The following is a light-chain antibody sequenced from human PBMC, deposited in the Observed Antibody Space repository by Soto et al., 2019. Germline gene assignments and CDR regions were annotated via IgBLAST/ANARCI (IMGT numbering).Light chain of an antibody. CDR2: DAS. J-gene: IGKJ4*01. Sequence: EIVLTQSPATLSLSPGERATLSCRASQSVSSYLAWYQQKPGQAPRLLIYDASNRATGTPARFSGSGSETDFTLTISSLEPEDFAVYYCQQRSDWPLTFGGGTKVEFK. CDR3: QQRSDWPLT. V-gene: IGKV3-11*01. CDR1: QSVSSY.